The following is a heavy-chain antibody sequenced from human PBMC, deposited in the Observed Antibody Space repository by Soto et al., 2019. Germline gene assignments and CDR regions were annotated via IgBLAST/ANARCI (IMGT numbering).Heavy chain of an antibody. CDR3: AKDLLGPGRAYGMDV. D-gene: IGHD7-27*01. V-gene: IGHV3-30*18. J-gene: IGHJ6*02. CDR2: ISYDGSNK. CDR1: GFTFSSYG. Sequence: QVQLVESGGGVVQPGRSLRLSCAASGFTFSSYGMHWVRQAPGKGLEWVAVISYDGSNKYYADSVKGRFTISRDNSKNTLYLQMNSLRAEGTAVYYCAKDLLGPGRAYGMDVWGQGTTVTVSS.